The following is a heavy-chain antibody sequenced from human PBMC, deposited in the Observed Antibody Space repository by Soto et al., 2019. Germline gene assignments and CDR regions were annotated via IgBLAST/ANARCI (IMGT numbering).Heavy chain of an antibody. CDR3: ARALDDSVTGFHF. V-gene: IGHV1-2*02. CDR2: IDPKSGDT. CDR1: GYIFTDYY. J-gene: IGHJ4*02. D-gene: IGHD3-9*01. Sequence: QVQLVQSGAEVKKPGASVKVSCKASGYIFTDYYIHWVRQAPGQGLAWMGWIDPKSGDTAYAQNCQGRVTMTRDASISTAYMELNGLSSDDTGVYFCARALDDSVTGFHFWGQGALVAVSS.